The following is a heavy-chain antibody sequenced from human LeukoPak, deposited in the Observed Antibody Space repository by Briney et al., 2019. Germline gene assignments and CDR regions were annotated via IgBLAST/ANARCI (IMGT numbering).Heavy chain of an antibody. J-gene: IGHJ4*02. CDR1: GGSISSSNW. CDR2: IYHSGST. Sequence: SETLSLTCAVSGGSISSSNWWSWVRQPPGKGLEWIGEIYHSGSTNYNPSLKSRVTISVDTSKNQFSLKLSSVTAADTAVYYCARAVGGYDPDYWGQGTLVTVSS. CDR3: ARAVGGYDPDY. D-gene: IGHD5-12*01. V-gene: IGHV4-4*02.